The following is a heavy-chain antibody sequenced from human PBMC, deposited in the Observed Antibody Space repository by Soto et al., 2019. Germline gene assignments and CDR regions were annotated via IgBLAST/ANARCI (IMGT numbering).Heavy chain of an antibody. J-gene: IGHJ5*02. CDR3: ARSGYYYDAYWFDP. CDR1: GGSFSGYY. V-gene: IGHV4-34*01. Sequence: SETVSLTCAVYGGSFSGYYWSWIRQPPGKGLEWIGEINHSGSTNYNPSLKSRVTISVDTSKNQFSLKLSSVTAADTAVYYCARSGYYYDAYWFDPWGQGTLVTVSS. CDR2: INHSGST. D-gene: IGHD3-22*01.